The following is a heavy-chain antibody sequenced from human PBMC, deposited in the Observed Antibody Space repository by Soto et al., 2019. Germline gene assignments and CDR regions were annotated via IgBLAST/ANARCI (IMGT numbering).Heavy chain of an antibody. J-gene: IGHJ4*02. CDR3: ARGGSTSHVEDCSGGSCWVHNWFVFDY. V-gene: IGHV1-69*02. D-gene: IGHD2-15*01. Sequence: ASVKVSCKASGGTFSSYTISWVRQAPGQGLEWMGRIIPILGIANYAQKFQGRVTITADKSTSTAYMELSSLRSEDTAVYYCARGGSTSHVEDCSGGSCWVHNWFVFDYWGQGTLVTVSS. CDR1: GGTFSSYT. CDR2: IIPILGIA.